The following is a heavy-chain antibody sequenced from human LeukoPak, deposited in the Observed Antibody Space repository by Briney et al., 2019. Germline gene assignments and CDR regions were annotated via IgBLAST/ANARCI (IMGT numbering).Heavy chain of an antibody. J-gene: IGHJ5*02. D-gene: IGHD6-13*01. V-gene: IGHV5-51*01. CDR3: ARHWGSSSWPNWFDP. CDR2: IYPGDSDT. CDR1: GSSFTSYW. Sequence: GEPLKISCKGSGSSFTSYWIGWVRQLPGKGLEWMGIIYPGDSDTRYSPSFQGQVTISADKSISTAYLQWSSLKASDTAMYYCARHWGSSSWPNWFDPWGQGTLVTVSS.